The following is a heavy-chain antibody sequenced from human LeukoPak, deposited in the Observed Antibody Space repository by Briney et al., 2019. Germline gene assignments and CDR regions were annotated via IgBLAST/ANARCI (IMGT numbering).Heavy chain of an antibody. J-gene: IGHJ6*03. CDR1: GASFSGYY. D-gene: IGHD3-10*02. CDR3: ARGLMRAVRGGNYMDV. CDR2: INHSGST. V-gene: IGHV4-34*01. Sequence: SETLSLTCAVYGASFSGYYWSWIRQPPGKGLEWIGEINHSGSTNYNPSLKSRVTISVDTSKNQFSLKLSSVTAADTAVYYCARGLMRAVRGGNYMDVWGKGTTVTVSS.